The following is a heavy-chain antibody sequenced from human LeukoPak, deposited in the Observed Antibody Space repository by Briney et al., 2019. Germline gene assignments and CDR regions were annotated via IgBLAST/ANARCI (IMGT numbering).Heavy chain of an antibody. CDR2: ISGSGGST. CDR3: AKVWGDIVVVPAAIKGPYYYYYMDV. V-gene: IGHV3-23*01. J-gene: IGHJ6*03. CDR1: GFTFSSYA. D-gene: IGHD2-2*02. Sequence: PGGXXRLSCAASGFTFSSYAMSWVRQAPGKGLEWVSAISGSGGSTYYADSVKGRFTISRDNSKNTLYLQMNSLRAEDTAVYYCAKVWGDIVVVPAAIKGPYYYYYMDVWGKGTTVTVSS.